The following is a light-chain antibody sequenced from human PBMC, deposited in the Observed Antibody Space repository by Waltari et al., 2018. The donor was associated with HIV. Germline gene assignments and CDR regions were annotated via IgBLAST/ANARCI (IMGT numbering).Light chain of an antibody. CDR1: SSDVGRYNL. CDR3: CSYAGSSSFWV. J-gene: IGLJ3*02. V-gene: IGLV2-23*02. Sequence: QSALPQPASVSGSPGQSITISCTGTSSDVGRYNLVSWYQHHPGKAPKLMIDQVNQRPSGFSNRFSGSKSGNTASRTISGLQAEDEAEYYCCSYAGSSSFWVFGGGTKLTVL. CDR2: QVN.